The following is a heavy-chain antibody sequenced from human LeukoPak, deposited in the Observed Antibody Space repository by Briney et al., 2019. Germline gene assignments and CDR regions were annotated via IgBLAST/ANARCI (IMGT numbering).Heavy chain of an antibody. D-gene: IGHD6-13*01. J-gene: IGHJ4*02. Sequence: SETLSLTCAVYGGSFSGYYWSWIRQPPGKGLEWIGEINHSGSTNYNPSLKSRVTISVDTSKNQFSLKLSSVTAADTAVYYCARDSGIAAAGTKGLDYWGQGTLVTVSS. CDR1: GGSFSGYY. CDR2: INHSGST. V-gene: IGHV4-34*01. CDR3: ARDSGIAAAGTKGLDY.